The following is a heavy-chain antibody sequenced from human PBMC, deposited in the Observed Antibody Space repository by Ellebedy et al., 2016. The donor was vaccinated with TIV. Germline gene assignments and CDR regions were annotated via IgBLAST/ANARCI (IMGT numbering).Heavy chain of an antibody. J-gene: IGHJ4*02. V-gene: IGHV1-18*04. Sequence: ASVKVSCKASGYTFTSYGISWVRQAPGQGLEWMGWISAYNGNTNYAQKLQGRVTMTTDTSTSTAYMELRSLRSDDTAMYYCTRGGHITPYYYDSSGYYFAAGNDYWGQGTLVTVSS. CDR1: GYTFTSYG. CDR3: TRGGHITPYYYDSSGYYFAAGNDY. D-gene: IGHD3-22*01. CDR2: ISAYNGNT.